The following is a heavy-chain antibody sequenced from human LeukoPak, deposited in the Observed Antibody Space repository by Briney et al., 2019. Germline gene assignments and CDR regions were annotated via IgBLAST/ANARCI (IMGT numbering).Heavy chain of an antibody. J-gene: IGHJ4*02. D-gene: IGHD5-24*01. CDR1: GFTFSSYG. CDR3: AKGTLMATILYYFDY. CDR2: IRYDGSNK. Sequence: GGSLRPSCAASGFTFSSYGMHWVRQAPGKGLEWVAFIRYDGSNKYYADSVKGRFTISRDNSKNTLYLQMNSLRAEDTAVYYCAKGTLMATILYYFDYWGQGTLVTVSS. V-gene: IGHV3-30*02.